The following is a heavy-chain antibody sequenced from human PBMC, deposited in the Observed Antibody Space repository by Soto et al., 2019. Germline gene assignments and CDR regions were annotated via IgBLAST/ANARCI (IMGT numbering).Heavy chain of an antibody. Sequence: EVQLVESGGGLVQPGGSLRLSCAASGFTFSSYNMNWVRQAPGKGLEWVSYISSSSSTIYYADSVKGRFTISRDNAKNSLYLQMNSLGDEDTAVYYCARDRRGMQWLDGWYFDLWGRGTLVTVSS. CDR2: ISSSSSTI. V-gene: IGHV3-48*02. J-gene: IGHJ2*01. CDR1: GFTFSSYN. D-gene: IGHD6-19*01. CDR3: ARDRRGMQWLDGWYFDL.